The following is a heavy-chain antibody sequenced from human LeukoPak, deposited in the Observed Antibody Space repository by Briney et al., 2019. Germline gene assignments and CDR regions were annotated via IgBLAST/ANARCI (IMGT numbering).Heavy chain of an antibody. CDR2: IYYSGST. CDR3: ARDKYYDSSGYYYGLDY. D-gene: IGHD3-22*01. J-gene: IGHJ4*02. Sequence: PSQTLSLTCTVSGGSISSGGYYWSWIRQHPGKGLEWIGYIYYSGSTYYNPSLKSRVTTSVDTSKNQFSLKLSSVTAADTAVYYCARDKYYDSSGYYYGLDYWGQGTLVTVSS. CDR1: GGSISSGGYY. V-gene: IGHV4-31*03.